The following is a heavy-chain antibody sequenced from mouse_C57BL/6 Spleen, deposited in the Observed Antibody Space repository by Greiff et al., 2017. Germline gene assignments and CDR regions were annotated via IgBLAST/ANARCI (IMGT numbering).Heavy chain of an antibody. CDR2: IRVKSDNYAT. J-gene: IGHJ2*01. V-gene: IGHV6-3*01. Sequence: DVQLVESGGGLVQPGGSMKLSCVASGFTFSDYWMNWVRQSPEKGLEWVAQIRVKSDNYATHYAESVKGRFTISRDDSKSIDYLQMNNLRAEDTVIYYCTYYPFFDYWGQGTTLTVSS. CDR3: TYYPFFDY. CDR1: GFTFSDYW. D-gene: IGHD1-1*02.